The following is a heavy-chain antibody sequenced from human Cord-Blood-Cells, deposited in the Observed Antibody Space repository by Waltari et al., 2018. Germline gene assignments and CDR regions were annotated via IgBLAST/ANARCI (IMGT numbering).Heavy chain of an antibody. Sequence: QVQLVQSGAEVKKPGASVKVSCTASGYTFTGYYMHWVRQAPGQGLEWMGWINPNSGGTNYAQKFQGRVTMTRDTSISTAYMELSRLRSDDTAVYYCASRDYDILTGSPRYFDLWGRGTLVTVSS. J-gene: IGHJ2*01. CDR1: GYTFTGYY. CDR2: INPNSGGT. D-gene: IGHD3-9*01. CDR3: ASRDYDILTGSPRYFDL. V-gene: IGHV1-2*02.